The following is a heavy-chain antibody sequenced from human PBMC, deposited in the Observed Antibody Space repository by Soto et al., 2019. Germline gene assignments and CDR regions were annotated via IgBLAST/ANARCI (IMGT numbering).Heavy chain of an antibody. J-gene: IGHJ4*02. Sequence: QVQLVESGGGLVKRGGSLRLSCAASGFTFSDYYMSWIRQAPGKGLEWVSYISSSGSTIYYAGSVKGRLPSSRDNAKNSLYLQKSRLRAVATAVYYCATDPYGFWSGYSPPFDCWGQGTLVTVSS. CDR3: ATDPYGFWSGYSPPFDC. CDR2: ISSSGSTI. D-gene: IGHD3-3*01. V-gene: IGHV3-11*01. CDR1: GFTFSDYY.